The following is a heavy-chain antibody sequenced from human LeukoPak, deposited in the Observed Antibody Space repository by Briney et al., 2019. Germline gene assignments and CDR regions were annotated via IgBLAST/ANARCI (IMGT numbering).Heavy chain of an antibody. CDR2: ISAYNGNT. V-gene: IGHV1-18*01. CDR1: GYTFTSYG. D-gene: IGHD3-9*01. J-gene: IGHJ4*02. Sequence: ASVKVSCKASGYTFTSYGISWVRQAPGQGLEWMGWISAYNGNTNYAQKLQGRVTMTTDTSTSTAYMELRSLRSEDTALYYCARSDLLTGSPLFYWGQGTLVSVSS. CDR3: ARSDLLTGSPLFY.